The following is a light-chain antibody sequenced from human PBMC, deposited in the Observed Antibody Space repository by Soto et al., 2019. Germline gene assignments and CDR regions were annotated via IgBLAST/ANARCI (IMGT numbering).Light chain of an antibody. V-gene: IGKV1-5*03. Sequence: DIQMTQSPSTLSASVGDRVTITCRASQSIGSSLAWYQQKPGKAPNLLIYKAFSLESGVPSRFSGSGSGAEFTLTISSLQPDDFATYYCQQYILYPWTFGQGTKVESK. CDR1: QSIGSS. CDR3: QQYILYPWT. CDR2: KAF. J-gene: IGKJ1*01.